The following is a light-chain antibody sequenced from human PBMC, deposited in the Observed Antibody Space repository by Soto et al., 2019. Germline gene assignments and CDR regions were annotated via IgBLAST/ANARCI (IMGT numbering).Light chain of an antibody. Sequence: ELVLTQSPGTLSLSPGERATLSCRASRSLSSSYVVWYQQKPGQAPRLLIYAASRRSTGIPDRFSGSGSATEYTLTISRLEPEDFAVYYCQQQCTFGQGTQLEIK. CDR3: QQQCT. CDR1: RSLSSSY. CDR2: AAS. J-gene: IGKJ2*02. V-gene: IGKV3-20*01.